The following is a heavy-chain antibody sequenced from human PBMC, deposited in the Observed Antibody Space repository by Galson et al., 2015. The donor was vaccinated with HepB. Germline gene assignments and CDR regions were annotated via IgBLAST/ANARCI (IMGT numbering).Heavy chain of an antibody. CDR1: GFTFSSYA. Sequence: SLRLSCAASGFTFSSYAMHWVRQAPGKGLEWVAVISYDGSNKYYADSVMGRFTISRDNSKNTLYLQMNSLRAEDTAVYYCASGDCSGGSCYMYYYHGMDVWGQGTTVTVSS. CDR2: ISYDGSNK. CDR3: ASGDCSGGSCYMYYYHGMDV. J-gene: IGHJ6*02. V-gene: IGHV3-30-3*01. D-gene: IGHD2-15*01.